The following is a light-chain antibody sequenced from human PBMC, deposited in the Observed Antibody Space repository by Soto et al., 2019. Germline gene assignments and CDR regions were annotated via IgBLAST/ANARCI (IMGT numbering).Light chain of an antibody. J-gene: IGKJ5*01. CDR2: DAS. CDR3: QQRSNWPSIT. V-gene: IGKV3D-20*02. Sequence: EIVLTQSPGTLSLSPGERATLSWRAGQSVSSSYLAWYQEKPGQAXXLLLYDASNRATGIPARFSDSGSGTDFTLTINSLEPEDFAVYYCQQRSNWPSITFGQGTRLEIK. CDR1: QSVSSSY.